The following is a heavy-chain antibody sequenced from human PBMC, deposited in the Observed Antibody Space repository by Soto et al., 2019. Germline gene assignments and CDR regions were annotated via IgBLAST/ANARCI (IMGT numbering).Heavy chain of an antibody. Sequence: TSETLSLTCSVSDDSINSDKYYWGWIRQPPGKGMEWIGSIYYSGSTNYNPSLKSRVTISVDTSKNQFSLKLSSVTAADTAVYYCARDQVSYGSGSYYTLRTFAFDIWGQGTMVTVSS. CDR3: ARDQVSYGSGSYYTLRTFAFDI. CDR1: DDSINSDKYY. V-gene: IGHV4-39*07. D-gene: IGHD3-10*01. J-gene: IGHJ3*02. CDR2: IYYSGST.